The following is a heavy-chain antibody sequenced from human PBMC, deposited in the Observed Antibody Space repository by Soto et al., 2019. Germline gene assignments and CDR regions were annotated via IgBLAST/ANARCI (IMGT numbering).Heavy chain of an antibody. CDR1: GWRVKSSW. J-gene: IGHJ5*02. D-gene: IGHD2-2*01. Sequence: GAAMPRSCEGFGWRVKSSWIGWVRQMPGKGLEWMGIIYPGDSDTRYSPSFQGQVTISVDKSISTAYLQWSSLKASDTAMYYCARRSSKPGAMFDPWGQGTLVPVS. V-gene: IGHV5-51*01. CDR3: ARRSSKPGAMFDP. CDR2: IYPGDSDT.